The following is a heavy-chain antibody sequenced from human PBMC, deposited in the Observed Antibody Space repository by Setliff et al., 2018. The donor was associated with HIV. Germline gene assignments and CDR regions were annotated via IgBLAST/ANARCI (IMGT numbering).Heavy chain of an antibody. Sequence: GGSLRLSCAASGFTFNMFWMSWVRQAPGKGLEWVANIKQEGSEKNYVDSVKGRFTISRDNAKNSLYLQMNSLRAEDTAVYYCAKPLGLVVATPDAFDIWGQGTMVTVSS. V-gene: IGHV3-7*03. D-gene: IGHD6-19*01. CDR3: AKPLGLVVATPDAFDI. CDR1: GFTFNMFW. CDR2: IKQEGSEK. J-gene: IGHJ3*02.